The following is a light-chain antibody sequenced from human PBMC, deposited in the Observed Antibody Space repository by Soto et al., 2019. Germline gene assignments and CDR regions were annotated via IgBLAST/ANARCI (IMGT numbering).Light chain of an antibody. J-gene: IGKJ4*01. CDR3: QQRSNWPPT. CDR1: QSVSKY. V-gene: IGKV3-11*01. CDR2: DAS. Sequence: VMRQSPASLSVSPGERATLSCRASQSVSKYLVWYQQKPGQAPRLLIYDASNRATGIPGRFSGSGSGTDFTLTISSLEPEDFAIYYCQQRSNWPPTFGGGTKVDIK.